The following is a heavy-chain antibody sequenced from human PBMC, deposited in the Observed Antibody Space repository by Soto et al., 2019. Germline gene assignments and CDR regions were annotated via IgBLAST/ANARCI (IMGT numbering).Heavy chain of an antibody. Sequence: QLQLVESGGGVIQPGRSLRLSCAASASTFSNYIMHWVRQAPGKGLEWVAFISYDGSNSNYADFVEGRFTISRDNPKNMLYLQLSSLRPDDTALYHCAGGDNYYALGVWGQGTTVTVSS. D-gene: IGHD2-15*01. J-gene: IGHJ6*02. CDR2: ISYDGSNS. V-gene: IGHV3-30*04. CDR3: AGGDNYYALGV. CDR1: ASTFSNYI.